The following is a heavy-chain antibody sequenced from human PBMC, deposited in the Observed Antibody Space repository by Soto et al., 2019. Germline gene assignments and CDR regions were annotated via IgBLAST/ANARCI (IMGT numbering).Heavy chain of an antibody. CDR3: AKPIFRYYDSSGYFDY. V-gene: IGHV3-23*01. J-gene: IGHJ4*02. CDR2: ISGSGGST. CDR1: GFTFSSYA. Sequence: EVQLLESGGGLVQPGGSLRLSCAASGFTFSSYAMSWVRQAPGKGLEWVSAISGSGGSTYYADSVKGRFTISRDNSKNTLYLQMNSLRAEDTAVYYCAKPIFRYYDSSGYFDYWGQGTLVTVSS. D-gene: IGHD3-22*01.